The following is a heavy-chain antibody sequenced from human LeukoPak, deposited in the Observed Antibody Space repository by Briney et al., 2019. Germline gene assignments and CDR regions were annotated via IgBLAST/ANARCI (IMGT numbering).Heavy chain of an antibody. CDR2: ISGSGGST. CDR3: AKTDSSSWYGVGIDY. Sequence: PGGSLRLSCAASGFTFSSYAMSWVRQAPGKGLEWVSAISGSGGSTYYADSVKGRFTISRGNSKNTLYLQMNSLRAEDTAVYYCAKTDSSSWYGVGIDYWGQGTLVTVSS. J-gene: IGHJ4*02. V-gene: IGHV3-23*01. CDR1: GFTFSSYA. D-gene: IGHD6-13*01.